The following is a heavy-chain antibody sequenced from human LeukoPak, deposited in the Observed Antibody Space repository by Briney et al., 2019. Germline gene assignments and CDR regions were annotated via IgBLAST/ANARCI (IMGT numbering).Heavy chain of an antibody. J-gene: IGHJ6*02. Sequence: PERSLRLSCAPSGFMFXTXXXHXVXQAPGXXLEWVAVISFDGSNKHYADSVKGRFTISRDNSKNTLYLQMNSLSSEDTAVYYCARDVYGLDVWGQGTTVTVSS. CDR3: ARDVYGLDV. CDR2: ISFDGSNK. V-gene: IGHV3-30-3*01. CDR1: GFMFXTXX.